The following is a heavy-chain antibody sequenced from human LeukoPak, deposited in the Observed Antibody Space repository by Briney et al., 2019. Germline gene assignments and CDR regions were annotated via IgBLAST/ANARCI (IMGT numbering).Heavy chain of an antibody. D-gene: IGHD3-10*01. CDR3: ARPRRMYGSGSYAFDI. J-gene: IGHJ3*02. V-gene: IGHV3-7*01. CDR2: IKQDGSEK. CDR1: GFSFSSYW. Sequence: GGSLRLSCAASGFSFSSYWMSWVRQAPGKGLEWVANIKQDGSEKYYVDSVKGRFTISRDNAKNSLYLQMNSLRAEDTAVYYCARPRRMYGSGSYAFDIWGQGTVVTVSS.